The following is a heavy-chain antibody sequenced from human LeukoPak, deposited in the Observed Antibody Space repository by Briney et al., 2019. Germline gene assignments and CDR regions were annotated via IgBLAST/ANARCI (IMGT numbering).Heavy chain of an antibody. J-gene: IGHJ6*02. Sequence: VASVKASCKASGYTFTNYYMHWVRQAPGQGLEWMGWMNPNSGNTGYAQKFQGRVTMTRNTSISTAYMELSSLRSEDTAVYYCARKGLKVRGVITYYYYGMDVWGQGTTVTVSS. V-gene: IGHV1-8*02. CDR2: MNPNSGNT. CDR3: ARKGLKVRGVITYYYYGMDV. CDR1: GYTFTNYY. D-gene: IGHD3-10*01.